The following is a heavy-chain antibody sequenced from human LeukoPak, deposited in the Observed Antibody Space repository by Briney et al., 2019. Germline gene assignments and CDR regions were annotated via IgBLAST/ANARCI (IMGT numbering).Heavy chain of an antibody. CDR3: ARDSDYYYGSGSYYPEYYFDY. V-gene: IGHV1-2*02. D-gene: IGHD3-10*01. Sequence: ASVKVSCKASVYTFTGYYMHWVRQAPGQGLEWMGWINPNSGGTNYAQKFQGRVTMTRDTSISTAYMELSRLRSDDTAVYYCARDSDYYYGSGSYYPEYYFDYWGQGTLVTVSS. CDR2: INPNSGGT. J-gene: IGHJ4*02. CDR1: VYTFTGYY.